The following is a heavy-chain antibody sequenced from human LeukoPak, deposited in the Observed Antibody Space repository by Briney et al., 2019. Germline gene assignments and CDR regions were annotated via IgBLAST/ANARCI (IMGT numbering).Heavy chain of an antibody. CDR1: GYTFTSYD. CDR3: AKSYDSSGYYTFCLGY. V-gene: IGHV1-8*01. CDR2: MNPNSGNT. Sequence: GASVKVSCKASGYTFTSYDINWVRQATGQGLEWMGWMNPNSGNTGYAQKFQGRVTMTRNTSISTAYMELSSLRSEDTAVYYCAKSYDSSGYYTFCLGYWGQGTLVTVSS. J-gene: IGHJ4*02. D-gene: IGHD3-22*01.